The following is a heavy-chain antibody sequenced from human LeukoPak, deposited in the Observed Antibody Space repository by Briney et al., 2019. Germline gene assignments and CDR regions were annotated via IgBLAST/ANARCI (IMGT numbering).Heavy chain of an antibody. CDR3: ARGKAVAGPFDY. D-gene: IGHD6-19*01. CDR1: GGSISSGSYY. Sequence: SETLSLTCTVSGGSISSGSYYWSWIRQPAGKGLEWIGRIYTSGSTNYNPSLKSRVTISVDTSKNQFSLKLSSVTAADTAVYYCARGKAVAGPFDYWGQGTLVTVSS. J-gene: IGHJ4*02. CDR2: IYTSGST. V-gene: IGHV4-61*02.